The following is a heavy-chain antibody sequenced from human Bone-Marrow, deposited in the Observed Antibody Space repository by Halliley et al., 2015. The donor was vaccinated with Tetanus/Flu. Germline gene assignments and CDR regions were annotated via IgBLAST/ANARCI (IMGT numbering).Heavy chain of an antibody. J-gene: IGHJ3*02. CDR3: ARRTPYYDFWSGGEDAYDI. CDR1: GYKFTKYW. Sequence: QLVQSGAEAKKPGESLKISCEGSGYKFTKYWIDWVRQMPGKGLEWMGTVNPGDSDVRYSPSFQGQVTISADKSINNAYVQWSSLKASDTATYFCARRTPYYDFWSGGEDAYDIWGQGTMVTVSS. CDR2: VNPGDSDV. D-gene: IGHD3-3*01. V-gene: IGHV5-51*01.